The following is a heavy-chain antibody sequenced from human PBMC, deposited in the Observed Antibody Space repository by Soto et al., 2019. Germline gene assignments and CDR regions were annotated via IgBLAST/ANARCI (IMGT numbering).Heavy chain of an antibody. CDR3: ARASRADAFDL. CDR2: IYFSGTT. CDR1: GGSISTYY. Sequence: QVQLQESGPGLVKPSETLSLTCTVSGGSISTYYWSWIRQPPGEGLEWVGYIYFSGTTNYNPSLKSRVTMSVDTSKSQFSLKLTSVTAADTAMYYCARASRADAFDLWGQGTVVTVSS. J-gene: IGHJ3*01. V-gene: IGHV4-59*12.